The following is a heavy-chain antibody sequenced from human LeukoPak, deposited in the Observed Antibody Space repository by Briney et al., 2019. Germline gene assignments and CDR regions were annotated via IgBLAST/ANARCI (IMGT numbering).Heavy chain of an antibody. V-gene: IGHV5-51*01. CDR1: GYSFTSYW. CDR3: ARGWTGYSSGWYRH. CDR2: IYPGDSDT. D-gene: IGHD6-19*01. J-gene: IGHJ4*02. Sequence: GESLKISCTGSGYSFTSYWIGWVRPILGKGLEWMGIIYPGDSDTRYSPSFQGQVTISADKSISTAYLQWSSLKASDTAMYYCARGWTGYSSGWYRHWGQGTLVTVSS.